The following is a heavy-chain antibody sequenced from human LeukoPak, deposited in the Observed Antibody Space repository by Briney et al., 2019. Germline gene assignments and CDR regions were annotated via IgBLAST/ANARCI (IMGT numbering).Heavy chain of an antibody. Sequence: SETLSLTCTVSGGSISSYYWSWIRQPPGKGLEWIGYIYYSGSTNYNPSLKSRVTISVDTSKNQFSLKLSSVTAADTAVYHCARERTDYGSGSYYTDYWGQGTLVTVSS. CDR2: IYYSGST. D-gene: IGHD3-10*01. J-gene: IGHJ4*02. CDR3: ARERTDYGSGSYYTDY. V-gene: IGHV4-59*01. CDR1: GGSISSYY.